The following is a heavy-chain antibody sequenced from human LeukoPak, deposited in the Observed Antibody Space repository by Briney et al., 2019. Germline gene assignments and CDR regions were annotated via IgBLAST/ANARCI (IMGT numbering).Heavy chain of an antibody. CDR2: ISSSSSYI. CDR1: GFTFSSYA. CDR3: ARDRIAVAGTLFD. V-gene: IGHV3-21*01. Sequence: PGGSLRLSCAASGFTFSSYAMSWVRQAPGKGLEWVSSISSSSSYIYYADSVKGRFTISRDNAKNSLYLQMNSLRAEDTAVYYCARDRIAVAGTLFDWGQGTLVTVSS. J-gene: IGHJ4*02. D-gene: IGHD6-19*01.